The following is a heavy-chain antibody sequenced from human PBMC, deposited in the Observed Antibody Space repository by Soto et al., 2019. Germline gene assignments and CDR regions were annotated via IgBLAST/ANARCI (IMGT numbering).Heavy chain of an antibody. J-gene: IGHJ4*02. CDR2: ISSSSSTI. CDR3: ARDLDFWSSYYDY. D-gene: IGHD3-3*01. Sequence: PGGSLRLSCAASGFTFSSYSMNWVRQAPGKGLEWVSYISSSSSTIYYADSVKGRFTISRDNAKNSLYLQMNSLRAEDTAVYYCARDLDFWSSYYDYWGEGTLVTVSP. V-gene: IGHV3-48*01. CDR1: GFTFSSYS.